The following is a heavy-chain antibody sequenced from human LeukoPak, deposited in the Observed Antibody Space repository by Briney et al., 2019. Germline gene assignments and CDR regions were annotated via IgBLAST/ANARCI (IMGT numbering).Heavy chain of an antibody. V-gene: IGHV4-39*01. CDR2: ISYTGNT. Sequence: SETLSLTCTVSGVFLNSYSYSWGWIRQPPGGGLEWIGTISYTGNTYYNSSLKSRLTIAVDASQTQFSLILTSVTAADTAVYYCARHFGYDDTSDFQGVPDRWGQGSLVTVSS. CDR3: ARHFGYDDTSDFQGVPDR. CDR1: GVFLNSYSYS. D-gene: IGHD3-22*01. J-gene: IGHJ4*02.